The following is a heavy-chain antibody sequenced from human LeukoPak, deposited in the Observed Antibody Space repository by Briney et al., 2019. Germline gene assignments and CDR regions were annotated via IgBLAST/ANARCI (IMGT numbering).Heavy chain of an antibody. CDR1: GGTFRSYA. V-gene: IGHV1-69*01. CDR3: ARDSITMTAFDI. Sequence: ASVKVSCKASGGTFRSYAISWVRQAPGQGLEWMGGIIPIFGTANYAQKFQGRVTITAYESTSTAYMELSSLRSEDTAVYYCARDSITMTAFDIWGQGTMVTVSS. CDR2: IIPIFGTA. D-gene: IGHD3-22*01. J-gene: IGHJ3*02.